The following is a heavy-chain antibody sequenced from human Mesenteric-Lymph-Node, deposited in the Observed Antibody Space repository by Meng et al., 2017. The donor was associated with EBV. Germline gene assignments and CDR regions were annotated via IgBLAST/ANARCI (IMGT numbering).Heavy chain of an antibody. Sequence: QITLKESGPTLVKPTQTLTLTCTFSGFSLSTSGVNVGWIRQPPGKALEWLALIYWDDDDRYSPSLRSRLTITKDTSKNQVVLTMTNMDPVDTATYYCAHSVAYSDPFGNWGQGTLVTVSS. CDR1: GFSLSTSGVN. D-gene: IGHD4-17*01. V-gene: IGHV2-5*02. CDR2: IYWDDDD. J-gene: IGHJ4*02. CDR3: AHSVAYSDPFGN.